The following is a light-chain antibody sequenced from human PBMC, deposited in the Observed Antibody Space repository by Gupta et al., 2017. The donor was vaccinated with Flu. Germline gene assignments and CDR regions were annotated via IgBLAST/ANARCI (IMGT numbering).Light chain of an antibody. V-gene: IGLV1-44*01. CDR3: AACDDSLNNHYV. CDR2: DNK. Sequence: QSVRAQPPSASGTPGQRVPISCSGRSSNVGSNAVHWYQQVPGTAPTILIYDNKKRRSAVPDRVAGSKAGASDSLALSLLQPEEDGEDDYAACDDSLNNHYVCGGGTEVTV. CDR1: SSNVGSNA. J-gene: IGLJ1*01.